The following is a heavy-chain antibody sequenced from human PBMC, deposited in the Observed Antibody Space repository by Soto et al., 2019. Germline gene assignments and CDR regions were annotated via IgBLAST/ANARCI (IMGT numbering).Heavy chain of an antibody. CDR2: ISAYNGNT. CDR1: GYTFTSYG. J-gene: IGHJ6*02. V-gene: IGHV1-18*04. D-gene: IGHD3-16*01. CDR3: AREDLGYYYYGMDV. Sequence: GASVKVSCKASGYTFTSYGISWVRQAPGQGLEWMGWISAYNGNTNYAQKLQGRVTVTTDTSTSTAYMELRSLRSGDTAVYYCAREDLGYYYYGMDVWGQGTTVTVSS.